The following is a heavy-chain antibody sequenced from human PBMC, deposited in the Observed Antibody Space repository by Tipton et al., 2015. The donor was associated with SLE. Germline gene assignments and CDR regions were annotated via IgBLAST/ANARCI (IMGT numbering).Heavy chain of an antibody. D-gene: IGHD6-19*01. Sequence: TLSLTCTVSGGSISSYYWTWIRQPPGKTLEWIGYIYYSGSTRYNPSLKGRVTISVDTSKNQFSLKLSSVTAADSAVYYCARGLGAYSTGWRYFYYYMDVWGKGTTVTVSS. CDR3: ARGLGAYSTGWRYFYYYMDV. V-gene: IGHV4-59*12. CDR2: IYYSGST. J-gene: IGHJ6*03. CDR1: GGSISSYY.